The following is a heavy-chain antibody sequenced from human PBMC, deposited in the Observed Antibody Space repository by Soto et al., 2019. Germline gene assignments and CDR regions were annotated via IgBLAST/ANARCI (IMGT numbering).Heavy chain of an antibody. V-gene: IGHV3-30*18. CDR1: GFTFSSYG. CDR3: AKDEDYGGNQEYYFDY. D-gene: IGHD4-17*01. J-gene: IGHJ4*02. CDR2: ISYDGSNK. Sequence: QVQLVESGGGVVQPGRSLRLSCAASGFTFSSYGMHWVRQAPGKGLEWVAVISYDGSNKYYADSVKGRFTISRDNSKNTLYLQMNSLRAEDTAVYYCAKDEDYGGNQEYYFDYWGQGTLVTVSS.